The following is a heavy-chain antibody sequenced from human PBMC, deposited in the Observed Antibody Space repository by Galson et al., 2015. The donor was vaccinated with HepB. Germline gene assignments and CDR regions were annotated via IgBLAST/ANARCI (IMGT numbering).Heavy chain of an antibody. CDR1: GGTFSSYA. J-gene: IGHJ6*03. Sequence: SVKVSCKASGGTFSSYAISWVRQAPGQGLEWMGGIIPIFGTANYAQKFQGRVTITADESTSTAYMELSSLRSDDTAVYYCARGGPVVIATSYYYYYYMDVWGKGTTVTVSS. V-gene: IGHV1-69*13. CDR2: IIPIFGTA. CDR3: ARGGPVVIATSYYYYYYMDV. D-gene: IGHD2-21*01.